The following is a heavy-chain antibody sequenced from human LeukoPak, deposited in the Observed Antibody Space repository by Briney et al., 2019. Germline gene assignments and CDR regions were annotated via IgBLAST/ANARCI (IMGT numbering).Heavy chain of an antibody. CDR2: ISGSGGST. D-gene: IGHD3-22*01. CDR3: AKGGDYDSSGPLRY. Sequence: GGSLRLSCAASGFTFSSYAMSWVRQAPGKGLEWVSAISGSGGSTYYADSVKGRFTISRDNSKNTLYLQMNSLRAEDTAVYYCAKGGDYDSSGPLRYWGQGTLVTVSS. J-gene: IGHJ4*02. V-gene: IGHV3-23*01. CDR1: GFTFSSYA.